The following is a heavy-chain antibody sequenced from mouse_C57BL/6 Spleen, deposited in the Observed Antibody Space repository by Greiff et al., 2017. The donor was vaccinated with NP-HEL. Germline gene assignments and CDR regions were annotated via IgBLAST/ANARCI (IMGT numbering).Heavy chain of an antibody. J-gene: IGHJ4*01. CDR1: GYTFTDYE. Sequence: VQLQQSGAELVRPGASVTLSCKASGYTFTDYEMHWVKQTPVHGLEWIGAIDPETGGTAYNQKFKGKAILTADKSSSTAYMELRSLTSEDSAVYYCYYGNNPGAMDYWGQGTSVTVSS. D-gene: IGHD2-1*01. V-gene: IGHV1-15*01. CDR3: YYGNNPGAMDY. CDR2: IDPETGGT.